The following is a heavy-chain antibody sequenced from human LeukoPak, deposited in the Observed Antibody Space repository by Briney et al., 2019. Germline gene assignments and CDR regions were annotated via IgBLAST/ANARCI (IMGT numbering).Heavy chain of an antibody. J-gene: IGHJ4*02. V-gene: IGHV3-23*01. CDR3: AKDWPVSGDHYSPFDY. CDR1: GFTFSSHA. CDR2: ISRSGGNT. Sequence: GGSLRLSCAASGFTFSSHAMSWVRQAPGKGLEWVAAISRSGGNTYYGDSVQGRFTISRDSSKNTLHLQMDSLRAEDTAVYYCAKDWPVSGDHYSPFDYWGQGTLVTVPS. D-gene: IGHD4-11*01.